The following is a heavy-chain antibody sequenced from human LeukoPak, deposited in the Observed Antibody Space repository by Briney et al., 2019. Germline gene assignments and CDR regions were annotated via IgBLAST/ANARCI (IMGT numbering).Heavy chain of an antibody. D-gene: IGHD7-27*01. V-gene: IGHV6-1*01. CDR2: TYYRSKWYN. CDR3: TRDELGGAAFNI. Sequence: SQTLSLTCAISGDSVSTNKAAWNWIRQSPSRGLEWLGRTYYRSKWYNDYAVSVKSRISINTDTSKNQLSLQLNSVTPADTAVYYCTRDELGGAAFNIWGQGTMVTVPS. J-gene: IGHJ3*02. CDR1: GDSVSTNKAA.